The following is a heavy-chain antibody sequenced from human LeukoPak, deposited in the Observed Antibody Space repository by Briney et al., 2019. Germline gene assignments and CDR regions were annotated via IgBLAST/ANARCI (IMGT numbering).Heavy chain of an antibody. D-gene: IGHD2-21*02. CDR1: VFTFSSYG. J-gene: IGHJ4*02. CDR2: IWYDGSNK. Sequence: VGSLRLSCAASVFTFSSYGMHWVRQAPGKGLEWVAVIWYDGSNKYYADSVKGRFTISRDNSKNTLYLQMNSLRAEDTAVYYCAKEPLAYCGDDCQSAYFYYWVQGTLVTVSS. CDR3: AKEPLAYCGDDCQSAYFYY. V-gene: IGHV3-33*06.